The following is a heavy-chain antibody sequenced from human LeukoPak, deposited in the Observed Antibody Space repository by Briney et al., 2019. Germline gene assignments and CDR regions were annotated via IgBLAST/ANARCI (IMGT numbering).Heavy chain of an antibody. CDR3: ARVRRSGYCSSTSCYRHGMDV. V-gene: IGHV1-69*13. CDR1: RGTFSSYA. J-gene: IGHJ6*02. CDR2: IIPIFGTA. D-gene: IGHD2-2*02. Sequence: SVKVSCKASRGTFSSYAISWVRQDPGQGLEWMGGIIPIFGTANYAQKFQGRVTITADESTSTAYMELSTLRSEDRAVYYWARVRRSGYCSSTSCYRHGMDVWGQGTTVTVSS.